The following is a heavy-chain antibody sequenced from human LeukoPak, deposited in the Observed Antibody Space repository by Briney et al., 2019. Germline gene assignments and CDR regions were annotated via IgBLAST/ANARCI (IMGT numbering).Heavy chain of an antibody. CDR2: ISAYNGNT. J-gene: IGHJ6*03. CDR1: GYTFTSYG. CDR3: ARDLKRAEWFGESDYYMDV. V-gene: IGHV1-18*01. D-gene: IGHD3-10*01. Sequence: ASVTVSCKASGYTFTSYGISWVRQAHGQGLEWMGWISAYNGNTNYAQKLQGRVTMTTDTSTSTAYMELRSLRSDDTGVYYCARDLKRAEWFGESDYYMDVWGKGTTVTVSS.